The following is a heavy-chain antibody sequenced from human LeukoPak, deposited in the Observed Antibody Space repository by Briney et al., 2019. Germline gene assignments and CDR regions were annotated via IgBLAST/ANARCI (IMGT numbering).Heavy chain of an antibody. D-gene: IGHD3-10*01. CDR1: GFTFSSYA. CDR2: ISVSGGST. CDR3: ARILLLWFGAEIGGFDY. J-gene: IGHJ4*02. V-gene: IGHV3-23*01. Sequence: SGGSVRLSYAASGFTFSSYAMNWVRQAPAKGLEWVSGISVSGGSTYYAHSARGRFTISRDNSKNTLYLQMNSLRAEDTAVYYCARILLLWFGAEIGGFDYWGQGTLVTDS.